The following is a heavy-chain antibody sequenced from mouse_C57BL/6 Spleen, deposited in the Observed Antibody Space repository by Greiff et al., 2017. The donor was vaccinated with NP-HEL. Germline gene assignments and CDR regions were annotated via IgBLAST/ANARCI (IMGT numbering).Heavy chain of an antibody. Sequence: QVQLKQSGPELVKPGASVKISCKASGYTFTDYYINWVKQRPGQGLEWIGWIFPGSGSTYYNEKFKGKATLTVDKSSSTAYMLLSSLNSEDSAVYFCARSLTNGIYAMDYWGQGTSVTVSS. J-gene: IGHJ4*01. D-gene: IGHD2-1*01. CDR2: IFPGSGST. V-gene: IGHV1-75*01. CDR1: GYTFTDYY. CDR3: ARSLTNGIYAMDY.